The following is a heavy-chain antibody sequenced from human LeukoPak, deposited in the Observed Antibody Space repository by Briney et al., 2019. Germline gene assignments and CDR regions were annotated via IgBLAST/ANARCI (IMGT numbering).Heavy chain of an antibody. Sequence: PGGSLRLSCAASGFTFSSYAMHWVRQAPGKGLEYVSAISSNGGSTYYANSVKGRFTISRDNSKNTLYLQMGSLRAEDMAVYHCARAGGFDYWGQGTLVTVSS. V-gene: IGHV3-64*01. D-gene: IGHD3-10*01. CDR2: ISSNGGST. CDR1: GFTFSSYA. CDR3: ARAGGFDY. J-gene: IGHJ4*02.